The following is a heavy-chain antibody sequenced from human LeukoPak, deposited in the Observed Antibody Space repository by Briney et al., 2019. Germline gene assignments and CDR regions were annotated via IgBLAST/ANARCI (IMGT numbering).Heavy chain of an antibody. J-gene: IGHJ4*02. V-gene: IGHV3-30*18. Sequence: QSGRSLRLSCAASGFTFSSYGMQWVRQAPGKGLEWVAVISYDGSNKYYADSVKGRFTISRDNSKNTLYLQMNSLRAEDTAVYYCAKDLVSYDSSGYPFDYWGQGTLVTVSS. CDR3: AKDLVSYDSSGYPFDY. CDR2: ISYDGSNK. D-gene: IGHD3-22*01. CDR1: GFTFSSYG.